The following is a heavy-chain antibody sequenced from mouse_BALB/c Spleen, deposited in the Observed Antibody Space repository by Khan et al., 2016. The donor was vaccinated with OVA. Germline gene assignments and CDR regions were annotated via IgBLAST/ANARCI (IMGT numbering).Heavy chain of an antibody. Sequence: VQLQESGAELVRPGASVKLSCKASGYTFTNYWINWVKQRPGQGLEWLGKIYPFDSNTNYNQNLKDKAALTVDKSSITAYVQVSSPASENSAVLCCTGGVGYFGFWGPGTPLTGSS. V-gene: IGHV1S126*01. CDR2: IYPFDSNT. J-gene: IGHJ2*01. D-gene: IGHD1-1*02. CDR1: GYTFTNYW. CDR3: TGGVGYFGF.